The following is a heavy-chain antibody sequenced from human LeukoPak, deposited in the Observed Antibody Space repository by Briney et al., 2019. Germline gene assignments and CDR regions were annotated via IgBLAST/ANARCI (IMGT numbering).Heavy chain of an antibody. D-gene: IGHD6-13*01. V-gene: IGHV4-31*03. CDR3: ARDQRFSSSWDNWFDP. CDR2: IYYSGST. CDR1: GGSIGSYY. Sequence: PSETLSLTCTVSGGSIGSYYWSWIRQHPGKGLEWIGYIYYSGSTYYNPSLKSRVTISVDTSKNQFSLKLSSVTAADTAVYYCARDQRFSSSWDNWFDPWGQGTLVTVSS. J-gene: IGHJ5*02.